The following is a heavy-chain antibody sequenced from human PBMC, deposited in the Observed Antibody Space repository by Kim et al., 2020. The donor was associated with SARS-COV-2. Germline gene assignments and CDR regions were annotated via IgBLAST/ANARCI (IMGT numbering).Heavy chain of an antibody. CDR1: GYNLTELS. V-gene: IGHV1-24*01. CDR3: ATTGGPYDFWSGYGGNWFDP. Sequence: ASVKVSCKVSGYNLTELSMHWVRQAPGKGLEWMGGFDPEDGETIYAQKFQGRVTMTEDTSTDTAYMELSSLRSEDTAVYYCATTGGPYDFWSGYGGNWFDPWGQGTLVTVSS. J-gene: IGHJ5*02. CDR2: FDPEDGET. D-gene: IGHD3-3*01.